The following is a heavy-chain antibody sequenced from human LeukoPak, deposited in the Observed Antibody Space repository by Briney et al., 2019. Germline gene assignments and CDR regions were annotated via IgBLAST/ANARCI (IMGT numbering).Heavy chain of an antibody. Sequence: GGSLRLFCAASGFTFSSYEMNWVRQAPGKGLEWVSYISSGGSTIYYADSVKGRFTISRDNAKNSLYLQMNSLRAEDTAVYYCARDSVYSSSHFDYWGQGPVITVTS. CDR2: ISSGGSTI. CDR3: ARDSVYSSSHFDY. J-gene: IGHJ4*02. CDR1: GFTFSSYE. D-gene: IGHD6-6*01. V-gene: IGHV3-48*03.